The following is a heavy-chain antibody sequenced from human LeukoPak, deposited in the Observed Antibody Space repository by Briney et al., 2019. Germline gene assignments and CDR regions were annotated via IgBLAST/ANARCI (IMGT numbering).Heavy chain of an antibody. V-gene: IGHV3-23*01. Sequence: PGGSLRLSCAASGFTLSSYAMRWVRQAPGKGLEWVSAISGSGGSTYYADSVKGRFTISRDNSKNTLYLQMNSLRAEDTAVYYCAAGLRQGGVEDYWGQGTLVTVSS. D-gene: IGHD3-16*01. CDR1: GFTLSSYA. CDR3: AAGLRQGGVEDY. J-gene: IGHJ4*02. CDR2: ISGSGGST.